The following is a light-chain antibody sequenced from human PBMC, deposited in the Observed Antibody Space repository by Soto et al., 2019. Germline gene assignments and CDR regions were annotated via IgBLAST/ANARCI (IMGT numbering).Light chain of an antibody. J-gene: IGKJ4*01. CDR1: QGISDY. Sequence: DIQLTQSPSFLSASVGDRVTISCRASQGISDYLAWYQQKPGQAPKLLIYGASTLPSGVPSRFSGSASGTEFTLTISSLQPEDFATYFWQQFNAYPLTFGGGTKLEIK. CDR2: GAS. CDR3: QQFNAYPLT. V-gene: IGKV1-9*01.